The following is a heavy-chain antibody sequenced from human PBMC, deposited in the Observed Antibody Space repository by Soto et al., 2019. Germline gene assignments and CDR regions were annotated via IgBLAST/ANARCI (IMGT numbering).Heavy chain of an antibody. Sequence: PSETLSFTCTVSGGSISSGDYYWSWIRQPPGKGLEWIGYIYYSGSTYYNPSLKSRVTISVDTSKNQFSLKLSSVTAADTAVYYCVLSRVRSLWFDPWGQGTLVTVSS. J-gene: IGHJ5*02. V-gene: IGHV4-30-4*01. CDR1: GGSISSGDYY. CDR2: IYYSGST. D-gene: IGHD3-10*01. CDR3: VLSRVRSLWFDP.